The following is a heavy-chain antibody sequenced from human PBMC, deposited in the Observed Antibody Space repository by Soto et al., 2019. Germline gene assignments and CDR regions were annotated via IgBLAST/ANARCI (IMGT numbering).Heavy chain of an antibody. Sequence: QVQLQESGPGLVKPSETLSLTCTVSGGSVGSGRHYWSWIRQPPGKVPEWIGYIHDSGTTNYVSSLKSRVSISADSSRNQFFLKVYSVTAADTAVYYCARGWDAGYWGQGTLVTVSS. D-gene: IGHD6-19*01. CDR3: ARGWDAGY. V-gene: IGHV4-61*01. J-gene: IGHJ4*02. CDR1: GGSVGSGRHY. CDR2: IHDSGTT.